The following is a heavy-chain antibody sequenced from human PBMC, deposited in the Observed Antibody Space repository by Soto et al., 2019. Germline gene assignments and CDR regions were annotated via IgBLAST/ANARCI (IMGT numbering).Heavy chain of an antibody. J-gene: IGHJ4*02. D-gene: IGHD2-2*01. CDR1: EFTFSSYA. Sequence: GGSLRLSCAAAEFTFSSYAMSWVRQAPEKGLEWVSAISGSGGSTYYADSVKGRFTISRDNSKNTLYLQMNSLRAEDTAVYYCAKDPRVVPAAILYYFDYWGQGTLVTVSS. CDR2: ISGSGGST. V-gene: IGHV3-23*01. CDR3: AKDPRVVPAAILYYFDY.